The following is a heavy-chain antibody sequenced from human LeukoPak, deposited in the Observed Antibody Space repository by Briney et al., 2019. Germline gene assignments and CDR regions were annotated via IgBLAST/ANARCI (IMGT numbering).Heavy chain of an antibody. CDR3: ARGYYGSGPAPMDV. V-gene: IGHV3-53*01. J-gene: IGHJ6*02. D-gene: IGHD3-10*01. CDR2: IYSGGST. Sequence: GGSLRLSCAASGFTVSSNYMSWVRQAPGKGLEWVSVIYSGGSTYYADSVKGRFTISSDNSKNTLYLQMNSLRAEDTAVYYCARGYYGSGPAPMDVWGQGTTVTVSS. CDR1: GFTVSSNY.